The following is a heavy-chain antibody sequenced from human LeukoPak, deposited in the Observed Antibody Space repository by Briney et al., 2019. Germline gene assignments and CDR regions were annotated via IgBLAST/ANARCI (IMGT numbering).Heavy chain of an antibody. CDR3: AKYGNSGWVIDN. Sequence: PSETLSLTCTVSGGSIGSGYWTWIRQPPGKGLEYIGYIYYTGGTNYNPSLASRVTISVDTSKNQFSLKLSSVTAADTALYFCAKYGNSGWVIDNWGQGTLVTVSS. D-gene: IGHD6-19*01. V-gene: IGHV4-59*08. CDR1: GGSIGSGY. J-gene: IGHJ4*02. CDR2: IYYTGGT.